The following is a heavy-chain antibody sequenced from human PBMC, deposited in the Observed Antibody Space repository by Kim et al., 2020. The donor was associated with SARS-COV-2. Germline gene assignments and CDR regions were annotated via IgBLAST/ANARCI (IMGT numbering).Heavy chain of an antibody. CDR3: ASEKGDYYGSSSFDY. CDR2: IKFDGREK. V-gene: IGHV3-7*03. D-gene: IGHD3-10*01. CDR1: GLTFNNYG. Sequence: GGSLRLSCVASGLTFNNYGMTWVRQAPGKGLEWVADIKFDGREKYYVGSVKGRFTISRDNSQSSLYLQMNSLRVEDTAIYYCASEKGDYYGSSSFDYWG. J-gene: IGHJ4*01.